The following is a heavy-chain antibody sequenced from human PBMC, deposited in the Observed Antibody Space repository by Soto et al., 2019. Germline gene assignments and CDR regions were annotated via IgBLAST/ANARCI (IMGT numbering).Heavy chain of an antibody. CDR3: ARSPPPQYYYDSSGYGDSNWFDP. CDR2: IIPIFGTA. Sequence: QVQLVQSGAEVKKPGSSVKVSCKASGGTFSSYAISWVRQAPGQGLEWMGGIIPIFGTANYAQKFQGRVTITADESTSTADMELSSLRSEDTAVYYCARSPPPQYYYDSSGYGDSNWFDPWGQGTLVTVSS. D-gene: IGHD3-22*01. CDR1: GGTFSSYA. V-gene: IGHV1-69*01. J-gene: IGHJ5*02.